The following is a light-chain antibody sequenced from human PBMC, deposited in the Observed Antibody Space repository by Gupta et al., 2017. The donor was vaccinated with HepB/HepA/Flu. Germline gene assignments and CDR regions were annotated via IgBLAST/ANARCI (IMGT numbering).Light chain of an antibody. CDR3: QQDYSTSS. V-gene: IGKV4-1*01. CDR2: GAS. J-gene: IGKJ4*01. Sequence: TINCKSSQSLLYRPKNKNYLAWYQHKLGQPPKLLIYGASTRESGVPDRFSGSGSGTDFSLIISSLQAEDVAIYYCQQDYSTSSFGGGTKVEI. CDR1: QSLLYRPKNKNY.